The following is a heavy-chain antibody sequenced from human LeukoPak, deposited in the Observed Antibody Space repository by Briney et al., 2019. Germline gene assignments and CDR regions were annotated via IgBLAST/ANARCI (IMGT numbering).Heavy chain of an antibody. CDR2: IGSDGTTM. CDR3: GRDRPFTTDDY. D-gene: IGHD1-14*01. J-gene: IGHJ4*02. CDR1: GFSFSSHT. V-gene: IGHV3-48*01. Sequence: GGSLRLSCAASGFSFSSHTMDWVRQAPGKGLEWVSSIGSDGTTMFYADSVKGRFTISRDNAKNSLSLQMNSLRAEDTAVYYCGRDRPFTTDDYCGQRTLVTVSS.